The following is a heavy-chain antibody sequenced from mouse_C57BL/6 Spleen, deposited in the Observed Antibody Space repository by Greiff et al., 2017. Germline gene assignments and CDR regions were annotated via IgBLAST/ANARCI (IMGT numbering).Heavy chain of an antibody. CDR3: SIPDYGSSYPDY. CDR2: IYPGSGST. D-gene: IGHD1-1*01. J-gene: IGHJ2*01. Sequence: QVQLQQPGAELVKPGASVKMSCKASGYTFTSYWITWVKQRPGQGLEWIGDIYPGSGSTNYNEKFKSKATLTVDTSSSTAYMQLSSLTYKDYAVYYCSIPDYGSSYPDYWGQGTTLTVSS. CDR1: GYTFTSYW. V-gene: IGHV1-55*01.